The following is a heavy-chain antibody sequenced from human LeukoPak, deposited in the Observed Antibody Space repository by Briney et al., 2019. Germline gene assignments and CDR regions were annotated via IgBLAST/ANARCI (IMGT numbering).Heavy chain of an antibody. D-gene: IGHD3-3*01. Sequence: PSETLSLTCAVYGGSFSGYYWSWIRQPPGKGLEWIGEINHSGSTNYNPSLKSRVTISVHTSKNQFSLKLSSVTAADTAVYSCARLRELRFLEWFPRDYFDYWGQGTLVTVSS. CDR1: GGSFSGYY. CDR3: ARLRELRFLEWFPRDYFDY. CDR2: INHSGST. V-gene: IGHV4-34*01. J-gene: IGHJ4*02.